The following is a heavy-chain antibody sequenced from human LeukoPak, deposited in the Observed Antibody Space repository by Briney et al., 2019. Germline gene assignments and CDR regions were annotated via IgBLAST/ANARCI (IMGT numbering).Heavy chain of an antibody. Sequence: SETLSLTCTVSGGSSSSSSYYWGWIRQPPGKGLEWIGSIYSSGTTYYTYYNPSLKSRVTISVDTSKNQFSLRLSSVTAADTAVYYCARLSGSSWSLDYWGQGTLVSVSS. V-gene: IGHV4-39*01. J-gene: IGHJ4*02. CDR2: IYSSGTTYYT. D-gene: IGHD6-13*01. CDR1: GGSSSSSSYY. CDR3: ARLSGSSWSLDY.